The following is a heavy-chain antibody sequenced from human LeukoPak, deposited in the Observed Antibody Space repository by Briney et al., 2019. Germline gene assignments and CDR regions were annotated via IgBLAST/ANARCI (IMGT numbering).Heavy chain of an antibody. V-gene: IGHV3-64D*09. CDR2: ISDSRGST. CDR3: VRGYSFGPYGMDV. D-gene: IGHD2-15*01. J-gene: IGHJ6*02. CDR1: GFPFSSYA. Sequence: PWGSVRLSSSASGFPFSSYAMHWVRPAPGQGLEYVSAISDSRGSTYYADSVKGRFTISRDNSKNTLYLQMSSLRAEDTAVYFCVRGYSFGPYGMDVWGQGTTVTVSS.